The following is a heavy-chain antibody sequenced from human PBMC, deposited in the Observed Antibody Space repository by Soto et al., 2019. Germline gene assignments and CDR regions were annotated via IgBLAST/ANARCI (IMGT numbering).Heavy chain of an antibody. D-gene: IGHD6-13*01. J-gene: IGHJ4*02. V-gene: IGHV3-23*01. CDR3: AKRRLASSSEDCFDY. CDR1: GFTFSNYA. CDR2: ILSSGDYT. Sequence: PGGSLRLSCAASGFTFSNYAMSWVRQAPGKGLEWVSAILSSGDYTYYADSVKGRFTISRDNSKNMLFLEMNSLRADDTAVYYCAKRRLASSSEDCFDYWGQGTPVTVSS.